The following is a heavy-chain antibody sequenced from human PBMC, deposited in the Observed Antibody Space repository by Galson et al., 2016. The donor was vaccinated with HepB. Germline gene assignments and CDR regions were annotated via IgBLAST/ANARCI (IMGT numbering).Heavy chain of an antibody. J-gene: IGHJ4*02. CDR3: ARSNDYGDYYFDY. V-gene: IGHV3-21*01. CDR1: GFTFSSYS. CDR2: ISSSSSYI. D-gene: IGHD4-17*01. Sequence: SLRLSCAASGFTFSSYSMNWVRQAPGKGLEWVSYISSSSSYIYYADSVKGRFTISRDNAKNSLYLQMNSLRAEDTAVYYCARSNDYGDYYFDYWGQGTLVTVSS.